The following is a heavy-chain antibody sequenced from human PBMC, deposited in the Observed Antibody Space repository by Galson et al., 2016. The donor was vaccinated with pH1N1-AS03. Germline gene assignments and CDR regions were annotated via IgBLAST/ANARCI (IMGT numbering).Heavy chain of an antibody. CDR3: ARLDSSGWYSADY. CDR1: GGSISSYY. V-gene: IGHV4-59*08. D-gene: IGHD6-19*01. Sequence: ETLSLTCTVSGGSISSYYWSWIRQPPGKGLEWIGYIFYSGSTFYNASLKSRVTISVDTSKNQFSLKLRSVTAADTAVYYCARLDSSGWYSADYWGQGNMVIVSS. CDR2: IFYSGST. J-gene: IGHJ4*02.